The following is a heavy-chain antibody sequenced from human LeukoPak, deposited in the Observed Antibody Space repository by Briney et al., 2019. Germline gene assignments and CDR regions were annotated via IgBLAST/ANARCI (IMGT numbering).Heavy chain of an antibody. CDR2: IYSGGST. Sequence: GGSLRLSCAASGFTVSSNYMGWVRQAPGKGLEWVSVIYSGGSTYYADSVKGRFTISRDNSKNTLYLQMNSLRAEDTAVYYCARDNGYCSGGSCYSWRGWFDPWGQGTLVTVSS. D-gene: IGHD2-15*01. CDR3: ARDNGYCSGGSCYSWRGWFDP. V-gene: IGHV3-66*01. CDR1: GFTVSSNY. J-gene: IGHJ5*02.